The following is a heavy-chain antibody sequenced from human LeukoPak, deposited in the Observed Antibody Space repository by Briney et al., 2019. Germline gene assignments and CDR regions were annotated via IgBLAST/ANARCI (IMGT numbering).Heavy chain of an antibody. V-gene: IGHV4-4*07. J-gene: IGHJ3*01. CDR2: IYTSGST. D-gene: IGHD3-9*01. CDR1: GGSISSYY. CDR3: ARTTLLSSDWSPDAFDV. Sequence: SETLSLTCTVSGGSISSYYWSWIRQPAGKGLEWIGRIYTSGSTNYNPSLKSRVTMSVDTSKNQFSLRLSSVTAADMAVYYCARTTLLSSDWSPDAFDVWGQGTMVTVSS.